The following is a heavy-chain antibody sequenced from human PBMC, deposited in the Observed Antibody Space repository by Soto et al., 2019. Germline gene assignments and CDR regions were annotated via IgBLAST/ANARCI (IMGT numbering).Heavy chain of an antibody. Sequence: PGGSLRLSCATSGFTFSDFYMSWVRQAPGKGLEWVANIKQDGSETSYVDSVKGRFTISRDNAKNSLYLQMNSLRAEDTAVYYCARVDDSAWYTRDYWGQGTLVTVSS. D-gene: IGHD6-19*01. CDR3: ARVDDSAWYTRDY. CDR2: IKQDGSET. CDR1: GFTFSDFY. V-gene: IGHV3-7*01. J-gene: IGHJ4*02.